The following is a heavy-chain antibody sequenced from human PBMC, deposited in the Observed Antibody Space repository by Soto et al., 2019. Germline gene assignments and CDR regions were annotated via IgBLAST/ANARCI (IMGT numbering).Heavy chain of an antibody. CDR1: GFTFSGSA. CDR3: TRGYGDYVRDY. Sequence: GGSLRLSCAVSGFTFSGSAMRWVRQASGKGLEWVGRIRSKSNSYATAYAASVKGRFTISRDDSKNTAYLQMNSLKTEDTAVYYCTRGYGDYVRDYWGQGTLVTVSS. J-gene: IGHJ4*02. V-gene: IGHV3-73*01. D-gene: IGHD4-17*01. CDR2: IRSKSNSYAT.